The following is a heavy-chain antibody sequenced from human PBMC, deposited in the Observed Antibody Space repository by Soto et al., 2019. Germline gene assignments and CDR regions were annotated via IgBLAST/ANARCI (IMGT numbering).Heavy chain of an antibody. J-gene: IGHJ4*02. CDR3: ARQWTNYDILTGYFQYYFDY. Sequence: GGSLRLSCAASGFTFSSYWMHWVRQAPGKGLVWVSRINSDGSSTSYADSVKGRFTISRDNAKNTLYLQMNSLRAEDTAVYYCARQWTNYDILTGYFQYYFDYWGQGTLVTVSS. CDR1: GFTFSSYW. D-gene: IGHD3-9*01. V-gene: IGHV3-74*01. CDR2: INSDGSST.